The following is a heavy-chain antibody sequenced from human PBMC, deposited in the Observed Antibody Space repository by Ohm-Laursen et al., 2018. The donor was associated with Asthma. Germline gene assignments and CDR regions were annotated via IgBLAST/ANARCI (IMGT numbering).Heavy chain of an antibody. CDR1: GFTFDDDA. J-gene: IGHJ3*02. Sequence: LRLSCAASGFTFDDDAMHWVRQAPGKGLEWVSGISWNSGSIGYADSVKGRFTISRDNAKNSLYLQMNSLRAEDTALYYCAKGMYSSSLADAFDIWGQGTMVTVSS. CDR3: AKGMYSSSLADAFDI. V-gene: IGHV3-9*01. CDR2: ISWNSGSI. D-gene: IGHD6-6*01.